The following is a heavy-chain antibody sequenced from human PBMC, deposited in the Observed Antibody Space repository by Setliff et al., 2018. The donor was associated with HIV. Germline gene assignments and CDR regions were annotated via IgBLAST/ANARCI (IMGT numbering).Heavy chain of an antibody. CDR2: IYYSGST. CDR3: AKLLPAADMAREIDS. V-gene: IGHV4-39*01. D-gene: IGHD2-2*01. Sequence: SETLSLTCTVSGGSISSSSYYWGWIRQPPGKGLEWIGSIYYSGSTYYNPSLKSRATISVDTSKNQFSLKLSSVTAADTAVYYCAKLLPAADMAREIDSWGQGTLVTVSS. CDR1: GGSISSSSYY. J-gene: IGHJ4*02.